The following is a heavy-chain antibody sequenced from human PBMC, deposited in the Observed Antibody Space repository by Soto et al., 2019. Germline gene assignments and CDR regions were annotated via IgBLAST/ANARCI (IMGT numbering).Heavy chain of an antibody. V-gene: IGHV3-30*18. CDR3: AKEEYRGSSVEY. Sequence: QVQLVESGGGVVQPGRSLRLSCAASGFTFSSYGMHWVRQAPGKGLEWVARISYDGSKKDYADSVKGRFTISRDNSKDTLYLQVNSLIAEDTAVFYCAKEEYRGSSVEYWGQGTLVTVSS. CDR2: ISYDGSKK. CDR1: GFTFSSYG. D-gene: IGHD1-26*01. J-gene: IGHJ4*02.